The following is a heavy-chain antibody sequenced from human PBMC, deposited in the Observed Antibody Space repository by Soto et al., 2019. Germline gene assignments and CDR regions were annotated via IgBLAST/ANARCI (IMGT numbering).Heavy chain of an antibody. J-gene: IGHJ5*02. CDR3: ARGSIAAAGTRSFDP. CDR1: GGTFSSYT. D-gene: IGHD6-13*01. CDR2: IIPILGIA. Sequence: QVQLVQSGAEVKKPGSSVKVSCKASGGTFSSYTISWVRQAPGQGLEWMGRIIPILGIANYAQKFQGSVTITADKSTSTAYMELSSLRSEDTAVYYCARGSIAAAGTRSFDPWGQGTLVTVSS. V-gene: IGHV1-69*02.